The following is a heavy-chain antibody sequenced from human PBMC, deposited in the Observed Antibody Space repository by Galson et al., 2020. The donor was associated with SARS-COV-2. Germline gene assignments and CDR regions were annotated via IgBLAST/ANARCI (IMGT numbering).Heavy chain of an antibody. J-gene: IGHJ4*02. CDR2: ISQDGSKK. CDR3: AREFGSGWVYFDY. D-gene: IGHD6-19*01. Sequence: LSLTCAVSGFTFSSYVMHWVRQAPGKGLEWVSVISQDGSKKYYADSVKGRFTISRDNSKNTLYVQVNSLRAEDTAVYFCAREFGSGWVYFDYWGQGTLVTVSS. V-gene: IGHV3-30*03. CDR1: GFTFSSYV.